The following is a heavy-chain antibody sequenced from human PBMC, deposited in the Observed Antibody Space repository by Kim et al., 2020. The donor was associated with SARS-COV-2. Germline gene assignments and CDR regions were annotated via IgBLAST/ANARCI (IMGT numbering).Heavy chain of an antibody. D-gene: IGHD6-13*01. V-gene: IGHV3-11*04. J-gene: IGHJ2*01. CDR3: ARGWESSSWYNYWYFDL. Sequence: VKGRFTISRDNAKNSLYLQMNSLRAEDTAVYYCARGWESSSWYNYWYFDLWGRGTLVTVSS.